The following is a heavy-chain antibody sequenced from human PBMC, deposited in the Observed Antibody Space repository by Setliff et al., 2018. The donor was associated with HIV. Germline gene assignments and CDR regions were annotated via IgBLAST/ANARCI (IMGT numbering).Heavy chain of an antibody. CDR1: GGSVSGHY. CDR2: TSDSGTP. V-gene: IGHV4-59*02. J-gene: IGHJ4*02. D-gene: IGHD3-16*01. Sequence: SETLSLTCTIHGGSVSGHYWSWIRQPPGKGLEWVGSTSDSGTPNYNPSLKSRVTITLDTSKNQSSLKVTSLTAADTAEYYCARQRHGGAGAHDYWGQGTLVTSPQ. CDR3: ARQRHGGAGAHDY.